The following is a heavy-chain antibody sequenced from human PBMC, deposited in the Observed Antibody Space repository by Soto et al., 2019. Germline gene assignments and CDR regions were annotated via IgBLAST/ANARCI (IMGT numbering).Heavy chain of an antibody. J-gene: IGHJ4*02. Sequence: EVQLLDSGGGLVQPGGSLRLSCAASGFAFSNYAMNWVRQAPGKGLEWVSTISGSGGTTNYADSVKDRFTISRDNSKNTLYLQMNSLRAEDTAVYYCAKGALNSGTQYDGDYWGQGTLVTVSS. V-gene: IGHV3-23*01. CDR3: AKGALNSGTQYDGDY. CDR2: ISGSGGTT. CDR1: GFAFSNYA. D-gene: IGHD1-26*01.